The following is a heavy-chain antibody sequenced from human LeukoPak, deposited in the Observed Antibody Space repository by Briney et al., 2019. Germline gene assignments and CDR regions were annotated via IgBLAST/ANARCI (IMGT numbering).Heavy chain of an antibody. D-gene: IGHD3-10*01. CDR3: ARPKTSGTYPYYYYAMDV. V-gene: IGHV3-21*01. Sequence: GGSLRLSCVASGFTFGSYSMHWVRQAPGKGLEWVSSISSSSSYIYYADSVKGRFTISRDNSKNTLYLQMNSLGAEDTAVYYCARPKTSGTYPYYYYAMDVWGQGTTVTVSS. J-gene: IGHJ6*02. CDR2: ISSSSSYI. CDR1: GFTFGSYS.